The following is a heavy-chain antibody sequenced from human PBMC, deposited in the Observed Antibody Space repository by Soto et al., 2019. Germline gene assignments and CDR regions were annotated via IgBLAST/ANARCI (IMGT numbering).Heavy chain of an antibody. CDR3: AKADGNTRMDV. CDR2: ISTSGGST. J-gene: IGHJ6*02. V-gene: IGHV3-23*01. CDR1: GFTFSSYD. Sequence: PVGSLRLSCAAAGFTFSSYDMSWVRQAPGKGLEWASSISTSGGSTYYADSVKGRFTISRDNSKNTLYLQMNSLRAEDTAVYYCAKADGNTRMDVWGQGTTVTVSS.